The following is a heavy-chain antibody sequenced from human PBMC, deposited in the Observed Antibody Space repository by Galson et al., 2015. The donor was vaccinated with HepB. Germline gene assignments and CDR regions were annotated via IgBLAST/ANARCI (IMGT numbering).Heavy chain of an antibody. Sequence: TLSLTCTVSGGSISSGGYYWSWIRQHPGKGLEWIGYIYYSGSTYYNPSLKSRVTISVDTSKNQFSLKLSSVTAADTAVYYCARRIVGPYCGGDCQDYWGQGTLVTVSS. D-gene: IGHD2-21*01. J-gene: IGHJ4*02. CDR3: ARRIVGPYCGGDCQDY. CDR2: IYYSGST. V-gene: IGHV4-31*03. CDR1: GGSISSGGYY.